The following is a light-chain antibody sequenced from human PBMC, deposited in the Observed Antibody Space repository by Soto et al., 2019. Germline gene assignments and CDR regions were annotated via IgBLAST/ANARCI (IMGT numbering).Light chain of an antibody. CDR1: QSINSE. V-gene: IGKV3-15*01. Sequence: EIVMTQSPATLSLSPGERAALSCRASQSINSELAWYQQKPGQPPRLLIYSASTRATGVPARSTGSESRSEFTLTISGLQSEDFAVYYCQQGHNWPLTFGQGTRLEI. CDR2: SAS. CDR3: QQGHNWPLT. J-gene: IGKJ2*01.